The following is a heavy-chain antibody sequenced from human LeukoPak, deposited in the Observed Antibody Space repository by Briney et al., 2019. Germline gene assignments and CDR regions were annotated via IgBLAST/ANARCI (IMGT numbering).Heavy chain of an antibody. J-gene: IGHJ3*02. Sequence: PSETLSLTCTVSGGSIRSGSYYWGWIRQPPGKGLEWIGSIYYSGSTYYNPSLKSRVTFSVDTSKNQFSLKLSSVTAADTAVYYCARLLSSDWYKGAFDIWGQGTMVTVSS. D-gene: IGHD6-19*01. V-gene: IGHV4-39*01. CDR3: ARLLSSDWYKGAFDI. CDR1: GGSIRSGSYY. CDR2: IYYSGST.